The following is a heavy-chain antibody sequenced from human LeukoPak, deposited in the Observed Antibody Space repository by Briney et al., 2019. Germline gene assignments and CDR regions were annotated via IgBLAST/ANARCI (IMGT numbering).Heavy chain of an antibody. V-gene: IGHV4-30-4*01. CDR3: ARGGDYGY. J-gene: IGHJ4*02. CDR1: GGSISSGDYF. D-gene: IGHD4-17*01. CDR2: IHYTGST. Sequence: SETLSLTCNVSGGSISSGDYFWNWIRQPPGKGLEWLGYIHYTGSTYYNPSLKSRVTISVDTSKNQFSLKLSSVTAADTAVYYCARGGDYGYWGQGTLVTVSS.